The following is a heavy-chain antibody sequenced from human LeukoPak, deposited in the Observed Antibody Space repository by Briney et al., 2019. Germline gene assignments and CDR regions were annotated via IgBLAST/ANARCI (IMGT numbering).Heavy chain of an antibody. CDR3: AREVAGGAFDI. Sequence: PSETLSLTCTVSGGSISSGGYYWSWIRQPPGKGLEWIGYIYHSGSTYYNPSLKSRVTISVDRSKNQFSLKLSSVTAADTAVYYCAREVAGGAFDIWGQGTMVTVSS. CDR2: IYHSGST. V-gene: IGHV4-30-2*01. D-gene: IGHD2-15*01. J-gene: IGHJ3*02. CDR1: GGSISSGGYY.